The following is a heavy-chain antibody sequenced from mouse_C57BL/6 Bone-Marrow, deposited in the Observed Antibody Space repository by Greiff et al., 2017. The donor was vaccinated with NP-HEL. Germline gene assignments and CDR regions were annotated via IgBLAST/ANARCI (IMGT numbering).Heavy chain of an antibody. V-gene: IGHV1-50*01. D-gene: IGHD1-3*01. CDR2: IDPSDSYT. Sequence: VQLQQPGAELVKPGASVKLSCKASGYTFTSYWMQWVKQRPGQGLEWIGEIDPSDSYTNYNQKFKGKATLTVDTSSSTAYMQLSSLTSEDSAVYYCARSSGSHFDYWGQGTTLTVSS. J-gene: IGHJ2*01. CDR3: ARSSGSHFDY. CDR1: GYTFTSYW.